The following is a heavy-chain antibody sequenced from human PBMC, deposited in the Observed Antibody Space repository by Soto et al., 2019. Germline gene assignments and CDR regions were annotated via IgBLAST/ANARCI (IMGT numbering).Heavy chain of an antibody. D-gene: IGHD6-19*01. CDR2: SYYSGST. J-gene: IGHJ4*02. CDR3: ARGRGGGWDDHFDY. V-gene: IGHV4-31*03. Sequence: TFSSGSISSGDYYWTWIRQFPGKGLEWIGYSYYSGSTYYNPSLKSRVAVLVDTSKNLFSLKLNSLTAADTAVYYCARGRGGGWDDHFDYWGQGTLVTVSS. CDR1: SGSISSGDYY.